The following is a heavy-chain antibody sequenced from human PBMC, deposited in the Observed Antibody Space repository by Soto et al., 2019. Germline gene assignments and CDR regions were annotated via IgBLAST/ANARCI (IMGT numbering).Heavy chain of an antibody. CDR1: GFTFSSNG. CDR3: ARRVVGYMYDNSGKDDS. D-gene: IGHD3-22*01. V-gene: IGHV3-30*03. Sequence: VQLVESGGGVVQPGRSLRLTCAASGFTFSSNGMHWVRQAPGKGLEWVALVSYDGGKKYYADSVKGRFTITRDNSENTPDLKMNSLSAVDTAVYSYARRVVGYMYDNSGKDDSWGHGPLVTVSS. CDR2: VSYDGGKK. J-gene: IGHJ5*01.